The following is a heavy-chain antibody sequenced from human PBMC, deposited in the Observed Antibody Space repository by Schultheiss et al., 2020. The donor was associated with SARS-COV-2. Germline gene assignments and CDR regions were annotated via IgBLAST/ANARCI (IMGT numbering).Heavy chain of an antibody. CDR3: VRGYSGHEGYAFDL. D-gene: IGHD3-22*01. Sequence: GGSLRLSCAASGFTFSSYAMSWVRQAPGKGLEWVSDITGSGDIHYADSVKGRFTISRDNSKNTLYLQMNNLETEDTALYYCVRGYSGHEGYAFDLWGQGTRVTVSS. CDR2: ITGSGDI. J-gene: IGHJ3*01. CDR1: GFTFSSYA. V-gene: IGHV3-23*01.